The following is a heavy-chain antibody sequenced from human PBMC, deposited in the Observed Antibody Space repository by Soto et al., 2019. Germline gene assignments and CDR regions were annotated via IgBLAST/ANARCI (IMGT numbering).Heavy chain of an antibody. CDR2: ISTSGSTI. CDR3: ARENSPAGMDV. D-gene: IGHD6-13*01. CDR1: EFTFSSYE. V-gene: IGHV3-48*03. J-gene: IGHJ6*02. Sequence: PGGSLRLSCAASEFTFSSYEMIWVRQAPGKGLEWVSYISTSGSTIYYADSVKGRFTISRDNAKNSLYLQMNSLRAEDTAVYYCARENSPAGMDVWAQGTTVTVSS.